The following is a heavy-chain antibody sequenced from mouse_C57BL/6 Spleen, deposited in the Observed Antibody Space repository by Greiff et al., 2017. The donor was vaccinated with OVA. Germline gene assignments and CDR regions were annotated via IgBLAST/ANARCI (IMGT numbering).Heavy chain of an antibody. CDR3: TRVIWDGAWFAY. J-gene: IGHJ3*01. CDR2: IDPETGGT. V-gene: IGHV1-15*01. D-gene: IGHD4-1*01. Sequence: QVHVKQSGAELVRPGASVTLSCKASGYTFTDYEMHWVKQTPVHGLEWIGAIDPETGGTAYNQKFKGKAILTADKSSSTSYMELRSLTSEDSAVYNCTRVIWDGAWFAYWGQGTLVTVSA. CDR1: GYTFTDYE.